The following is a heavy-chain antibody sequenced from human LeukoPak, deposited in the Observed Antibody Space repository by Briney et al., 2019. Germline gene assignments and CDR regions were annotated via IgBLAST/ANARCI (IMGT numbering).Heavy chain of an antibody. V-gene: IGHV3-30-3*01. J-gene: IGHJ4*02. D-gene: IGHD3-16*01. Sequence: GRSLKLSCAASGFTFSTYAMHWVRQAPGKGLEWVAVISYGGDNTYYTDSVKGRFTISRDDSKNTLYLQMNSLRAEDSAMYYCARDPSGGHFDYWGQGTLVTVSS. CDR2: ISYGGDNT. CDR3: ARDPSGGHFDY. CDR1: GFTFSTYA.